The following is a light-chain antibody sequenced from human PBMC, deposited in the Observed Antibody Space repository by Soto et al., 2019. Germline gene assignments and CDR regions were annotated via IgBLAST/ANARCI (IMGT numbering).Light chain of an antibody. Sequence: QSVLTQPASVSGSPGQSITISCTGTSRDVGGYNYVSWYQQHPGKAPKVMIYEVNNRPSGVSDRFSGSKSGNTASLTISGRQDEDEAVYFCSSYTGSSTLGEMFGGGTKLTVL. V-gene: IGLV2-14*01. CDR2: EVN. CDR1: SRDVGGYNY. J-gene: IGLJ3*02. CDR3: SSYTGSSTLGEM.